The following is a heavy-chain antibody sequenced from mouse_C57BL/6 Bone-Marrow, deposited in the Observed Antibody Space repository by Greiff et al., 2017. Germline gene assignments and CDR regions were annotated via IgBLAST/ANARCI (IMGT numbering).Heavy chain of an antibody. V-gene: IGHV1-74*01. J-gene: IGHJ3*01. D-gene: IGHD4-1*01. CDR2: IHPSDSDT. CDR3: AIGNWDWFAY. CDR1: GYTFTSYW. Sequence: VQLQQPGAELVKPGASVKVSCKASGYTFTSYWMHWVKQRPGQGLEWIGRIHPSDSDTNYNQKFKGKATLTVDKSSSTAYMQLSMLTSEASAVYYCAIGNWDWFAYWGQGTLVTVSA.